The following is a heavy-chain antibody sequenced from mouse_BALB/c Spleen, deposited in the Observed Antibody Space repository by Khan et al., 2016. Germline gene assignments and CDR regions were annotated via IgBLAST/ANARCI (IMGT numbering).Heavy chain of an antibody. CDR1: GYTFTSYW. CDR3: ARRGGSGPFFD. V-gene: IGHV1-87*01. D-gene: IGHD1-1*02. J-gene: IGHJ2*01. Sequence: QVQLQQSGAELARPGASVKLSCKASGYTFTSYWMQWVKQRPGQGLEWIGAIYPGDGDTRYTQKFKGKATLTVDKSSSTAYMHLSSLASEDSAVXCGARRGGSGPFFDWGQGTTLTVSS. CDR2: IYPGDGDT.